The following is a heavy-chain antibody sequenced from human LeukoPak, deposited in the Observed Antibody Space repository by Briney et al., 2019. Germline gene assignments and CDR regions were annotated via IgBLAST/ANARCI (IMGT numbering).Heavy chain of an antibody. J-gene: IGHJ4*02. Sequence: GGSLRFSCAASGFSVSTKYMTWVRQAPGKGLEWISVIYSDGSTFYADSVKGRFTISRDNFKNSLYLQMNSLRADDTAVYYCARELTRYGSGIPWGQGTLVTVSS. CDR3: ARELTRYGSGIP. D-gene: IGHD3-10*01. CDR1: GFSVSTKY. CDR2: IYSDGST. V-gene: IGHV3-53*01.